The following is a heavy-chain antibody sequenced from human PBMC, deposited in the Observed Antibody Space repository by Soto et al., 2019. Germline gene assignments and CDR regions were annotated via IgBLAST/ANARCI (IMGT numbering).Heavy chain of an antibody. CDR2: IYPGDSDT. CDR3: ARSITMVRGVPIYMDV. Sequence: GESLKISSKGSGYSFTSYWIGWVRQMPGKGLEWMGIIYPGDSDTRYSPSFQGQVTISADKSISTAYLQWSSLKASDTAMYYCARSITMVRGVPIYMDVRGKGTTVTVSS. CDR1: GYSFTSYW. J-gene: IGHJ6*03. V-gene: IGHV5-51*01. D-gene: IGHD3-10*01.